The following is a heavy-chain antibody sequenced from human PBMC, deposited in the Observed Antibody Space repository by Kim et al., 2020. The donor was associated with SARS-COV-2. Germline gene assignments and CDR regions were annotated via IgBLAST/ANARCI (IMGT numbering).Heavy chain of an antibody. CDR2: NT. Sequence: NTGFAQKFQGRVTMTRNISMSTAYMELSSLRSEDTAVYYCASYYYGLDVWGQGTTVTVSS. V-gene: IGHV1-8*01. J-gene: IGHJ6*02. CDR3: ASYYYGLDV.